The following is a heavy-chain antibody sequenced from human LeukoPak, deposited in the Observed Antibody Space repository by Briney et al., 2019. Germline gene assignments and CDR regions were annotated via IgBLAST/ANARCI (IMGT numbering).Heavy chain of an antibody. Sequence: SETLSLTCTVSGGSISSGSYYWSWIRQPAGKGLEWIGYIYYSGSTNYKPSLKSRVTISVDTSKNQFSLKLSSVTAADPAVYYCARGGYYGSGNDFRFDPWGQGTLVTVSS. CDR2: IYYSGST. CDR1: GGSISSGSYY. V-gene: IGHV4-61*10. CDR3: ARGGYYGSGNDFRFDP. J-gene: IGHJ5*02. D-gene: IGHD3-10*01.